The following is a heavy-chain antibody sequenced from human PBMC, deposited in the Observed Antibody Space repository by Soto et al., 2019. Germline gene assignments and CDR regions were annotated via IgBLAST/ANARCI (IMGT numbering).Heavy chain of an antibody. V-gene: IGHV3-23*01. J-gene: IGHJ4*02. CDR1: GSTFISYA. Sequence: GGSLRLSCAASGSTFISYAMSWVRQAPGKGLEWVSAISGSGGSTYYADSVKGRFTISRDNSKNTLYLQMNSLRAEDTAVYYCAKGRVAARPGEVFDYWGQGTLVTVSS. CDR2: ISGSGGST. CDR3: AKGRVAARPGEVFDY. D-gene: IGHD6-6*01.